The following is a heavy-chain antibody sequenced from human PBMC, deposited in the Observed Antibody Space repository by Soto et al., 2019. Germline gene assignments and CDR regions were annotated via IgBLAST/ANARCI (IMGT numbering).Heavy chain of an antibody. CDR3: AKRPQVGKTWSLDV. V-gene: IGHV3-23*01. CDR2: ISGSGGST. D-gene: IGHD2-8*02. Sequence: PGGSLRLSCAASGFTFSSYAMSWVRQAPGKGLEWVSAISGSGGSTYYADSVKGRFTISRDNSKNTLYLQMNSLRAEDTAVYYCAKRPQVGKTWSLDVWGKGTTVTVSS. CDR1: GFTFSSYA. J-gene: IGHJ6*04.